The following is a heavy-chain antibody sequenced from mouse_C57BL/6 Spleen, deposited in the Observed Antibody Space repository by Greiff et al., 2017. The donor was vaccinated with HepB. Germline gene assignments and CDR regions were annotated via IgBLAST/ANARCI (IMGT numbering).Heavy chain of an antibody. CDR3: ARKGVTTGYFDY. CDR2: IDPSDSYT. J-gene: IGHJ2*01. Sequence: QVQLQQPGAELVMPGASVKLSCKASGYTFTSYWMHWVKQRPGQGLEWIGEIDPSDSYTNYNQKFKGKSTLTVDKSSSTAYMQLSSLTSEDSAVYYWARKGVTTGYFDYWGQGTTLTVSS. CDR1: GYTFTSYW. V-gene: IGHV1-69*01. D-gene: IGHD2-2*01.